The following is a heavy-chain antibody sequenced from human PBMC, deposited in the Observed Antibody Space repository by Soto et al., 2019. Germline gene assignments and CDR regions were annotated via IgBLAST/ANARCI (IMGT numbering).Heavy chain of an antibody. Sequence: GGSLRLSCAASGFTFSSYAMHWVRHAPGKGLEWVALIGKDENIKYYADSVKGRFTISRDNSKNTLYLQMNSLRADDTAVYYCAKKFYGNSGVEDAFDIWGQGTMVTVSS. J-gene: IGHJ3*02. V-gene: IGHV3-30*02. CDR1: GFTFSSYA. CDR3: AKKFYGNSGVEDAFDI. D-gene: IGHD4-17*01. CDR2: IGKDENIK.